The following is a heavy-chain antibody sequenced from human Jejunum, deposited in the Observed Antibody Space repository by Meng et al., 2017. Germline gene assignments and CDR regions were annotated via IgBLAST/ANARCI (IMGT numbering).Heavy chain of an antibody. CDR3: ATPNTNLNGGYYFDY. V-gene: IGHV3-15*01. CDR2: IKSNVDGGTT. D-gene: IGHD4-17*01. J-gene: IGHJ4*01. CDR1: GFIFNNAW. Sequence: GESLKISCAASGFIFNNAWMSWVRQAPGKGLEWVGRIKSNVDGGTTDYAAPVKGRFSISRDDSKNTLFLQLNSLKTEDTGVYYCATPNTNLNGGYYFDYWGHGTLVTVSS.